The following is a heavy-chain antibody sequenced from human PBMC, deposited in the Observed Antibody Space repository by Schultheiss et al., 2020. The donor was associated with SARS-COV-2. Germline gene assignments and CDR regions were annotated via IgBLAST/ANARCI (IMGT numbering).Heavy chain of an antibody. CDR3: ARLVADIGGWDARVAWFDP. Sequence: GESLKISCKGSGYSFTSYWIGWVRQMPGKGLEWMGIIYPDDSDTRYSPSFQGQVTISADKSISTAYLQWSSLQASDTAKYYYARLVADIGGWDARVAWFDPWGQGTLVTVSS. V-gene: IGHV5-51*01. CDR2: IYPDDSDT. J-gene: IGHJ5*02. D-gene: IGHD3-16*01. CDR1: GYSFTSYW.